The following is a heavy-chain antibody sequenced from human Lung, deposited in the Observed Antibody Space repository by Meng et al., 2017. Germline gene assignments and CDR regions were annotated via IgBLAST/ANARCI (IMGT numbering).Heavy chain of an antibody. CDR1: GSTFAAYW. CDR2: IDPNNDHT. CDR3: ARDEDISAAGKLFGDY. V-gene: IGHV1-2*06. J-gene: IGHJ4*02. D-gene: IGHD6-13*01. Sequence: QQVQSGPEVKKPGPTVKLSCKPSGSTFAAYWIHWLRQAPGQGLEWMGRIDPNNDHTQYAQNFQGRVTMTSDTSISTVYMELNGLRSDDTAVYYCARDEDISAAGKLFGDYWGQGTLVTVSS.